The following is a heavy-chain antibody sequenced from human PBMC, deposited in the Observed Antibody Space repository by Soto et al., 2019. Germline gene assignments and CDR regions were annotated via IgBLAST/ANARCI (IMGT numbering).Heavy chain of an antibody. D-gene: IGHD2-2*01. CDR1: GFTFSSYA. V-gene: IGHV3-23*01. Sequence: GGSLRLSWAASGFTFSSYAMIWVRQAPGKGLEWVSAISGSGGSTYYADSVKGRFTISRDNSKNTLYLQMNSLRAEDTAVYYCAKVEADIVVVPAAIEGAFDIWGQGTMVTVSS. J-gene: IGHJ3*02. CDR3: AKVEADIVVVPAAIEGAFDI. CDR2: ISGSGGST.